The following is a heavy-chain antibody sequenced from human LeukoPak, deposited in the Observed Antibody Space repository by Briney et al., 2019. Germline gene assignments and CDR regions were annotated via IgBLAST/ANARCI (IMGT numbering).Heavy chain of an antibody. CDR1: GFTFSSYG. V-gene: IGHV3-33*01. CDR2: IWYDGSNK. J-gene: IGHJ4*02. Sequence: GRSLRLSCAASGFTFSSYGMHWVRQAPGKGLERVAVIWYDGSNKYYADSAKGRFTISRDNSKNTLYLQMNSLRAEDTAVYYCARAGTTVILDYWGQGTLVTVSS. D-gene: IGHD4-17*01. CDR3: ARAGTTVILDY.